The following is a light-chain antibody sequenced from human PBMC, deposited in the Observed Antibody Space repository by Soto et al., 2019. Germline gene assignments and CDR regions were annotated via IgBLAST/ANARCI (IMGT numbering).Light chain of an antibody. Sequence: QSALTQPRSVSVSPGQSVTGSCTGTSSDVGGYNYVSWYQQHPGKAPKLMIYDVTTRPSGVPDRFSGSKSGNTASLTISGLQAEDEADYYCSSHAGSSVVFGTGTKVTVL. CDR1: SSDVGGYNY. CDR3: SSHAGSSVV. V-gene: IGLV2-11*01. CDR2: DVT. J-gene: IGLJ1*01.